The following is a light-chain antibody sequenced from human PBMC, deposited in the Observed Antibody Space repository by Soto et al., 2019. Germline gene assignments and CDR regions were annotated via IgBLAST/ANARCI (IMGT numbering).Light chain of an antibody. V-gene: IGKV1-27*01. Sequence: DIQMTQSPSSLSASVGDRFTITCRASQVIGNYLAWYQQKPGKVPKLLIYGAYTLQSGVPPRFSGSGSGTDFTLTISSLQPEDVAIYYCQKYNSGLITFGQGTRLEIK. CDR2: GAY. J-gene: IGKJ5*01. CDR1: QVIGNY. CDR3: QKYNSGLIT.